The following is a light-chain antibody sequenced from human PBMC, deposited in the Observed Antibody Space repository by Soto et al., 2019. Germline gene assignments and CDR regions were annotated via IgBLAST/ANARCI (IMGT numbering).Light chain of an antibody. J-gene: IGLJ2*01. CDR1: SSDVGSYNL. V-gene: IGLV2-23*01. CDR2: EGS. CDR3: CSYAGSSTVV. Sequence: QSALTQPASVSGSPGQSSTISCTGTSSDVGSYNLVSWYQQHPGKAPKLMIYEGSKRPSGVSNRFSGSKSGNTASLTISGLQAEDEADYCCCSYAGSSTVVFGGGTKLTVL.